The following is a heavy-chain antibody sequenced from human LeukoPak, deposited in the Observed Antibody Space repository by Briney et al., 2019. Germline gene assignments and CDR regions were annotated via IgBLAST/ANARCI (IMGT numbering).Heavy chain of an antibody. CDR1: GGSISSYY. V-gene: IGHV4-4*07. CDR2: IYTSGST. Sequence: SETLSLTCTVSGGSISSYYWSWIRQPAGKGLEWIGRIYTSGSTNYNPSLKSRVTMSVDTSKNQFSLKLSSVTAADTAVHYCASGTVYDSSGYYFDYWGQGTLVTVSS. J-gene: IGHJ4*02. CDR3: ASGTVYDSSGYYFDY. D-gene: IGHD3-22*01.